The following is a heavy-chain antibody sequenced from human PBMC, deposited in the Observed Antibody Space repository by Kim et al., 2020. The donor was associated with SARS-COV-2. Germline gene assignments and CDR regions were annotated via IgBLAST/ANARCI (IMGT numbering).Heavy chain of an antibody. CDR1: GGSISSYY. CDR3: ASGRPNFDTLTGYLFYFD. V-gene: IGHV4-59*01. CDR2: IYYSGST. Sequence: SETLSLTCTVSGGSISSYYWSWIRQPPAKGLELVGNIYYSGSTNYNPSPKIRVTITADTSTNKIPLNLSSVTAAATAAYYCASGRPNFDTLTGYLFYFD. J-gene: IGHJ4*01. D-gene: IGHD3-9*01.